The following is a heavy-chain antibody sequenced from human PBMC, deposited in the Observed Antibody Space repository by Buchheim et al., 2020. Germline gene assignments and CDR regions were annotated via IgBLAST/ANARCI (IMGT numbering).Heavy chain of an antibody. CDR3: ARYHSSGWPIDYYYYYGMDV. J-gene: IGHJ6*02. D-gene: IGHD6-19*01. Sequence: QVQLVQSGAEVKKPGASVKVSCKASGYTFTSYGISWVRQAPGQGLEWMGWISAYNGNTNYAQKLQGRVTMTTDTSTSTAYMELSSLRSEDTAVYYCARYHSSGWPIDYYYYYGMDVWGQGTT. CDR2: ISAYNGNT. CDR1: GYTFTSYG. V-gene: IGHV1-18*01.